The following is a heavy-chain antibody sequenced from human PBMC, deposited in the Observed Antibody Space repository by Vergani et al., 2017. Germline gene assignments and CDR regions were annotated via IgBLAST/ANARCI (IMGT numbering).Heavy chain of an antibody. V-gene: IGHV3-48*04. J-gene: IGHJ4*02. D-gene: IGHD6-6*01. CDR2: ISSSSSTI. Sequence: EVQLVESGGGLVQPGGSLRLSCAASGFTFSSYSVNWVRQAPGKGLEWVSYISSSSSTIYYADSVKGRFTISRDNAKNSLYLQMNSLRAEDTAVYYCARDGGSSSPPFDYWGQGTLVTVSS. CDR3: ARDGGSSSPPFDY. CDR1: GFTFSSYS.